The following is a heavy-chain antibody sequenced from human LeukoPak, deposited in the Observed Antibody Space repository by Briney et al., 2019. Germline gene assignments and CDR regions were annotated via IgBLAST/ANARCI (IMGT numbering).Heavy chain of an antibody. J-gene: IGHJ4*02. V-gene: IGHV3-15*01. Sequence: GGPLRLSCAASGFTFSSAWMTWVRQAPGKGLEWVGHIKNKTNGGTTDYAAPVKGRFIISRDDSKNTLYLQMNSLRTEDTAVYYCARGFCSSTNCYQGPFDFWGQGTLVTVSS. D-gene: IGHD2-2*01. CDR1: GFTFSSAW. CDR3: ARGFCSSTNCYQGPFDF. CDR2: IKNKTNGGTT.